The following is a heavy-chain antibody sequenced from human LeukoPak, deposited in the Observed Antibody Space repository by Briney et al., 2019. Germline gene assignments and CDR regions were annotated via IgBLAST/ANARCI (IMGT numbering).Heavy chain of an antibody. CDR1: GGSISSYY. Sequence: PSETLSLTCTVSGGSISSYYWSWIRQPPGKGLEWIGYIYYSGSTNYNPSLKSRVTISVDTSKNQFSLKLSSVTAADTAVYYCARWMVVAGFGAFDIWGQGTMVTVSS. V-gene: IGHV4-59*01. J-gene: IGHJ3*02. D-gene: IGHD2-15*01. CDR3: ARWMVVAGFGAFDI. CDR2: IYYSGST.